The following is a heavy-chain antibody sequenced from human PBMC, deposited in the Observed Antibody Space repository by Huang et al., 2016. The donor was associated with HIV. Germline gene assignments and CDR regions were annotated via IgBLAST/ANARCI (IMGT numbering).Heavy chain of an antibody. J-gene: IGHJ5*02. CDR1: GGSISSSSYY. CDR2: SYHSVAT. Sequence: QLQLQESGPGLVKPSETLSLTCTVSGGSISSSSYYWGWIRKPPGKGLEWIGSSYHSVATYYSPSVKSRVTMSVDTSRTQFSLKLSSVTAADTAVYYCAAHGRIVGIPAAPLRFDPWGQGTLVTVSS. V-gene: IGHV4-39*01. D-gene: IGHD6-13*01. CDR3: AAHGRIVGIPAAPLRFDP.